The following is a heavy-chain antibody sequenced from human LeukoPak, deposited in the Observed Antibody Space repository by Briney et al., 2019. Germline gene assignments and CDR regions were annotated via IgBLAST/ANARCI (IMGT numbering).Heavy chain of an antibody. J-gene: IGHJ6*03. CDR1: GFTFSRYG. CDR3: AKSGAMDV. CDR2: IWSDGSNQ. V-gene: IGHV3-33*03. Sequence: GGSLRLSCAASGFTFSRYGMHWVRQAPGKGLEWVAVIWSDGSNQSYVDSVKGRFTISRDNSKKTLSLQMNSLRADHTAIYYCAKSGAMDVWGKGTTVTVSS. D-gene: IGHD3-10*01.